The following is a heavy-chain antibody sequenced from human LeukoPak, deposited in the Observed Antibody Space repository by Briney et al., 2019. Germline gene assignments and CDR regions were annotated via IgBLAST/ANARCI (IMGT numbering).Heavy chain of an antibody. CDR2: ISYDGSNE. Sequence: PGGSLRLSCAASGFTFSSYGMYWVRQAPGKGLEWVALISYDGSNEYYADSVKGRFTISRDNSKNTLYLQMNSLRAEDTAVYYCAKDHSSGPIYYYGMDVWGQGTTVTVSS. CDR3: AKDHSSGPIYYYGMDV. D-gene: IGHD6-19*01. V-gene: IGHV3-30*18. J-gene: IGHJ6*02. CDR1: GFTFSSYG.